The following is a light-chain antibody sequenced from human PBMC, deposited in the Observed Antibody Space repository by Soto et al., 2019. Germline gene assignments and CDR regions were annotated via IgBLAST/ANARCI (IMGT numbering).Light chain of an antibody. Sequence: QSALTQPASVSDSPGQSITISCTGTSSDVGGSNFVSWYQQHPGKPPKLIIYDVANRPSGVSNCFSGSKSGSTASLIISRLQTEAEADYYCASYTSSTTYVFGTGTKVTAL. CDR1: SSDVGGSNF. V-gene: IGLV2-14*03. J-gene: IGLJ1*01. CDR2: DVA. CDR3: ASYTSSTTYV.